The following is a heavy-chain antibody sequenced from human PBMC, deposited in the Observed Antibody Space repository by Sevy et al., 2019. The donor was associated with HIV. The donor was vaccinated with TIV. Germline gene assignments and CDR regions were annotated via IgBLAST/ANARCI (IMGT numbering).Heavy chain of an antibody. D-gene: IGHD3-10*01. CDR3: ARDLSITMVRGAFDI. CDR1: GFTFSSYA. V-gene: IGHV3-30-3*01. J-gene: IGHJ3*02. CDR2: ISYDGSNK. Sequence: GGSLRLSCAASGFTFSSYAMHWVRQAPGKGLEWVAVISYDGSNKYYADSVKGRFTISRDNSKNTLYLQMNSLRAEDTAMYYCARDLSITMVRGAFDISGQGTMVTVSS.